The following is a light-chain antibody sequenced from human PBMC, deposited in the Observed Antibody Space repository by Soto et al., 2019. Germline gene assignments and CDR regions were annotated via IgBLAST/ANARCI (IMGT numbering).Light chain of an antibody. CDR2: EVS. CDR1: RSGVGGYNF. CDR3: SSYTSSNTHV. V-gene: IGLV2-14*03. Sequence: QSALTQPASVSGSPGQSITISCTGTRSGVGGYNFVSWFQQQAGRAPKLMIYEVSERPSGVSNRFSGSKSGNTASLTISGLQAEDEADYYCSSYTSSNTHVFGTGTKVTVL. J-gene: IGLJ1*01.